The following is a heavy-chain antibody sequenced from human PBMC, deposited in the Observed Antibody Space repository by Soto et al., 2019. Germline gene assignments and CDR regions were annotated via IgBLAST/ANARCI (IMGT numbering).Heavy chain of an antibody. CDR1: GGSISSGGYY. CDR3: ARERPYSSRLAYYYYMDV. Sequence: SETLSLTCTVSGGSISSGGYYWSWIRQHPGKGLEWIGYIYYSGSTYYNPSLKSRVTISVDTSKNQFSLKLSSVTAADTAVYYCARERPYSSRLAYYYYMDVWGKGTTVTVSS. CDR2: IYYSGST. V-gene: IGHV4-31*03. J-gene: IGHJ6*03. D-gene: IGHD6-13*01.